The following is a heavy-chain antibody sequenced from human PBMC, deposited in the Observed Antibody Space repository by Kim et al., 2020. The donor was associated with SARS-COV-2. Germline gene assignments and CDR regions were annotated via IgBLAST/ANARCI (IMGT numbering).Heavy chain of an antibody. Sequence: ASVKVSCKASGYTFTSYYMHWVRQAPGQGLEWMGIINPSGGSTSYAQKFQGRVTMTRDTSTSTVYMELSSLRSEDTAVYYCARAGGDFWSGPYYLGMDVWGQGTTVTVSS. CDR2: INPSGGST. J-gene: IGHJ6*02. CDR1: GYTFTSYY. D-gene: IGHD3-3*01. CDR3: ARAGGDFWSGPYYLGMDV. V-gene: IGHV1-46*01.